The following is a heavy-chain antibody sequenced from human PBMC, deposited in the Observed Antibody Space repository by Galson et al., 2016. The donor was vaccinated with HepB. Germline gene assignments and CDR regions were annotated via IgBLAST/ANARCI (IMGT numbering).Heavy chain of an antibody. D-gene: IGHD4-23*01. J-gene: IGHJ4*02. Sequence: SETLSLTCTVSGGSVRNYYWSWIRQSPGKGLEWIGHMYYSGKSNYKPSLQSRVTMSVDTSKNQFSLKLTSVTAADTAVYYCATYFGGTSGQGYFDYWGQGTLVTVSS. CDR2: MYYSGKS. CDR3: ATYFGGTSGQGYFDY. V-gene: IGHV4-59*08. CDR1: GGSVRNYY.